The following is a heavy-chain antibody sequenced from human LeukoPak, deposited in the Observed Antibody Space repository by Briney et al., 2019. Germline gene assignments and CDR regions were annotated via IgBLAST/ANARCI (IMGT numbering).Heavy chain of an antibody. CDR2: TYYRSKWYN. Sequence: SQTLSLTCAISGDSFSSNSAAWNWIRRSPSRGLEWLGRTYYRSKWYNDYAVSVKSRITINPDTSENHFSLQLNSVTPEDTAVYYCARGYGYYFDYWGQGTLVTVSS. CDR1: GDSFSSNSAA. J-gene: IGHJ4*02. D-gene: IGHD5-18*01. CDR3: ARGYGYYFDY. V-gene: IGHV6-1*01.